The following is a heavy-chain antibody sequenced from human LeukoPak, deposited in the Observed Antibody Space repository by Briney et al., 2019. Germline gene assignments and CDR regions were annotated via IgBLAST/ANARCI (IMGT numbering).Heavy chain of an antibody. CDR3: ARDIRMCAVDY. D-gene: IGHD2-21*01. CDR2: INPNSGGT. V-gene: IGHV1-2*02. CDR1: GYTFTCYY. Sequence: ASVKVSCKASGYTFTCYYMHWVRRAPGQGREWMGWINPNSGGTNYAQKFQGRVTMTRDTSISTAYMELSRLRSDDTAVYYCARDIRMCAVDYWGQGTLVTVSS. J-gene: IGHJ4*02.